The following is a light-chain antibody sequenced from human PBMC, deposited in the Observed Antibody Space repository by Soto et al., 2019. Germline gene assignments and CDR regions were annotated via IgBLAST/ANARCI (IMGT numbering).Light chain of an antibody. V-gene: IGLV1-51*01. CDR3: QSYESSLSAYV. Sequence: QSVLTQPPSVSAAPGQKVTISCSGSSSNIGGNSVSWYQQLPGTAPKLLIYDDNKRPSGIPDRFSGSKSGTSATLGITGFQTGDEADYYCQSYESSLSAYVFGTGTKVTVL. CDR1: SSNIGGNS. J-gene: IGLJ1*01. CDR2: DDN.